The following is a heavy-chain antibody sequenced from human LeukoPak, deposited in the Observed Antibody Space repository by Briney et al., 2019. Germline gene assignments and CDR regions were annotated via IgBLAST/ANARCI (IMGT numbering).Heavy chain of an antibody. CDR2: ISGSGGST. D-gene: IGHD1-26*01. CDR1: GFTFSTYA. V-gene: IGHV3-23*01. J-gene: IGHJ4*02. Sequence: PGGSLRLSCAASGFTFSTYAMSWVRQAPGKGLEWVSGISGSGGSTYYADSAKGRFAISRDNSKNTLYLQMSSLRAEDTAVYYCAKGIESSGTYYTSFDYWGQGTLVTVSS. CDR3: AKGIESSGTYYTSFDY.